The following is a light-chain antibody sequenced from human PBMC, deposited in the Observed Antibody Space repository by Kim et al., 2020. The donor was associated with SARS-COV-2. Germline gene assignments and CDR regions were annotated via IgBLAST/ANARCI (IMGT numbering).Light chain of an antibody. Sequence: ASVMLTCTLRNGHSDDDIAWHQQQSEKGPRFLMKVDSYGRHNRGDGIPERFSGSSSGAERHLIISSLQSDDEAEYYCQTWGRGIRVFGGGTQLTVL. J-gene: IGLJ3*02. CDR3: QTWGRGIRV. V-gene: IGLV4-69*02. CDR1: NGHSDDD. CDR2: VDSYGRH.